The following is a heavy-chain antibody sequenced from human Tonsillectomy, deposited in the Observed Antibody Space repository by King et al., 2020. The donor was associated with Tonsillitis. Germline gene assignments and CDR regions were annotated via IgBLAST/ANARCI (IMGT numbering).Heavy chain of an antibody. J-gene: IGHJ6*04. CDR1: GFTFNNYA. D-gene: IGHD6-19*01. V-gene: IGHV3-30*17. CDR2: ISYDESNK. Sequence: VQLVESGGGVVQPGRSLRLSCAASGFTFNNYAMQWVRQAPGKGLEWVAVISYDESNKFYADSGKGRFTVSRDSSKNTLHLLMNSLRPEDTAVYYCAKDRGPVAVAGEMDVWGKGTTVTVSS. CDR3: AKDRGPVAVAGEMDV.